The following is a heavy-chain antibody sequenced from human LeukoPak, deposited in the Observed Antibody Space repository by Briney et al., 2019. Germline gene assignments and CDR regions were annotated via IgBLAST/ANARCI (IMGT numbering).Heavy chain of an antibody. CDR3: ARESGMAGLRDYYGMDV. J-gene: IGHJ6*02. CDR1: GFTFSSYE. D-gene: IGHD1-26*01. Sequence: GGSLRLSCAASGFTFSSYEMNWVRQAPGKGLEWVSYISSSGSTIYYADSVKGRFTISRDNAKNSLYLQMNGLRAEDTAVYYCARESGMAGLRDYYGMDVWGQGTTVTVSS. CDR2: ISSSGSTI. V-gene: IGHV3-48*03.